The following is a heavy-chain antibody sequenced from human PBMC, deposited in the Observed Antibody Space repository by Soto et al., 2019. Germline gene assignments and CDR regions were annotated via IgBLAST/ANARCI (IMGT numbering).Heavy chain of an antibody. D-gene: IGHD1-26*01. J-gene: IGHJ4*02. CDR1: GFSFSDSA. CDR3: ARQSPYYALPD. V-gene: IGHV3-73*01. CDR2: IRSKASNYAT. Sequence: EVQLVESGGGLVQPGGSLKLSCTTSGFSFSDSAMHWVRQASGKGLEWVGRIRSKASNYATQYGASVNARFTISRDDSHDTAYLQMNSLKTDDTAMYYCARQSPYYALPDWGQGTLVTVSA.